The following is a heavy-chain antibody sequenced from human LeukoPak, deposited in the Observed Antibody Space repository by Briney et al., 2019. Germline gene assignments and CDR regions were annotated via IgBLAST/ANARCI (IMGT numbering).Heavy chain of an antibody. J-gene: IGHJ2*01. CDR1: GGSFSGYY. CDR3: ARVMTTVATRGYFDL. Sequence: SETLSLTCAVYGGSFSGYYWSGIRQPPGKGLEWIGEINHSGSTNYNPSLKSRVTISVDTSKNQFSLKLSSVTAADTAVYYCARVMTTVATRGYFDLWGRGTLVTVSS. D-gene: IGHD4-23*01. V-gene: IGHV4-34*01. CDR2: INHSGST.